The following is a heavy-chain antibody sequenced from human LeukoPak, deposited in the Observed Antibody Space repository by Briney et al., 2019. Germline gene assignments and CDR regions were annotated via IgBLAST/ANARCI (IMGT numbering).Heavy chain of an antibody. V-gene: IGHV1-18*01. Sequence: ASVKVSCKASGYTFTSYGISWVRQAPGQGLEWMGWINTDNGNTNYAQKLQGRVTMTTDTSTSTAYMELRTLRSDDTAVYYCARDQGGATSDPWGQGTLVTVSS. CDR3: ARDQGGATSDP. J-gene: IGHJ5*02. CDR1: GYTFTSYG. CDR2: INTDNGNT. D-gene: IGHD1-26*01.